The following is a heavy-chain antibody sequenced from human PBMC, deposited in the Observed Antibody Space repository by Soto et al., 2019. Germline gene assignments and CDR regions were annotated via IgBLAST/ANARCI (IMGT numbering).Heavy chain of an antibody. CDR2: IYYSGST. CDR1: GGSISSGEYY. D-gene: IGHD1-7*01. Sequence: SETLSLTCTVSGGSISSGEYYWSWIRQPPGKGLEWIGYIYYSGSTYYNPSLKSRVTISVDTSKNQFSLKLSSVTAADTAVYYCARVSELRGFCDYWGQGTLVTVSS. CDR3: ARVSELRGFCDY. J-gene: IGHJ4*02. V-gene: IGHV4-30-4*01.